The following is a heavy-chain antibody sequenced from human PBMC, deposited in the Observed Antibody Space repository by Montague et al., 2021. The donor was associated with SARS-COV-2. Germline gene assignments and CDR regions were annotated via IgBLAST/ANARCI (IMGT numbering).Heavy chain of an antibody. CDR1: GGSFSTYS. D-gene: IGHD3-10*01. J-gene: IGHJ6*03. CDR3: ARLGDGVVPSPTLGVGPYYSYYYMDV. V-gene: IGHV4-34*01. Sequence: SETLSLTCAVHGGSFSTYSWNWIRQPPGKGLEWIGEIHHGGSTNYNPSFKSRVTISADTSKNQFSLKLTSVAAADTAVYYCARLGDGVVPSPTLGVGPYYSYYYMDVWGKGTTVTVSS. CDR2: IHHGGST.